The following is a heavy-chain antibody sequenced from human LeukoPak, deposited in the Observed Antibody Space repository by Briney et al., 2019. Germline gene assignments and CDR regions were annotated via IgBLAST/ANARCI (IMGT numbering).Heavy chain of an antibody. CDR2: IYTSGST. Sequence: SETLSLTCTVSGGSISSGSYYWSWIRQPAGKGLEWIGRIYTSGSTNYNPSLKSRVTISVDTSMNQFSLKLNSVTAADTAVYYCARENGDSSVGFDFWGQGTLVTVSS. CDR3: ARENGDSSVGFDF. V-gene: IGHV4-61*02. CDR1: GGSISSGSYY. J-gene: IGHJ4*02. D-gene: IGHD3-22*01.